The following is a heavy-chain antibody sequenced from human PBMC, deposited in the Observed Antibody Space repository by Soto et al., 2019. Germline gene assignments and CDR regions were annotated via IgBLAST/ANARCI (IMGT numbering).Heavy chain of an antibody. D-gene: IGHD6-13*01. CDR3: ARQIDSSCFDY. J-gene: IGHJ4*02. CDR1: GYSFTSYW. CDR2: IYPGDSDI. Sequence: GESLNISCKGSGYSFTSYWIGLVRQMPGKGLEWMGIIYPGDSDIRYSPSFQGQVTISADKSISTAYLQWSSLKASDTAMYYCARQIDSSCFDYWGQGTLVTVSS. V-gene: IGHV5-51*01.